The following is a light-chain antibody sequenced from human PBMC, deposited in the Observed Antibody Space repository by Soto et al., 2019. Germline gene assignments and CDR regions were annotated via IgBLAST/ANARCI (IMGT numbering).Light chain of an antibody. J-gene: IGKJ1*01. CDR2: KAS. CDR3: HQDFNLPWT. V-gene: IGKV1-5*03. Sequence: DIQMTQSPSTLAGSVGDRVTSTCRASQTISSWLAWYQQKPGKAPKLLIYKASTLKSGVPSRFSGSGSGTEFTLTISSLQPDDFAVYFCHQDFNLPWTFGQGTKVDIK. CDR1: QTISSW.